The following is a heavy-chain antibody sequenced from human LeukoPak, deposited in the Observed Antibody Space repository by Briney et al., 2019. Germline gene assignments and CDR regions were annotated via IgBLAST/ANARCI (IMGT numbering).Heavy chain of an antibody. CDR3: AIDGGLNTNFDY. CDR1: GFTFRNYW. J-gene: IGHJ4*02. V-gene: IGHV3-7*01. CDR2: TKPDGSAE. D-gene: IGHD2-15*01. Sequence: GGSLRLSCAASGFTFRNYWMGWVRQPPGKGLEGVANTKPDGSAEYYADSVRGRFTTSRDNANNFLYLQMNRLRAEDTAVYYGAIDGGLNTNFDYWGQGTLVTVSS.